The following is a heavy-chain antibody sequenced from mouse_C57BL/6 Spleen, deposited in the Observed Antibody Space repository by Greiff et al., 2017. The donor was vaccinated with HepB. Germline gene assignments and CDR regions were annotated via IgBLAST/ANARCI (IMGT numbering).Heavy chain of an antibody. CDR3: ASLYYYGSSYGYFDV. CDR1: GFNIKNTY. D-gene: IGHD1-1*01. CDR2: IDPANGNT. J-gene: IGHJ1*03. Sequence: EVQLVESVAELVRPGASVKLSCTASGFNIKNTYMHWVKQRPEQGLEWIGRIDPANGNTKYAPKFQGKATITADTSSNTAYLQLSSLTSEDTAIYYCASLYYYGSSYGYFDVWGTGTTVTVSS. V-gene: IGHV14-3*01.